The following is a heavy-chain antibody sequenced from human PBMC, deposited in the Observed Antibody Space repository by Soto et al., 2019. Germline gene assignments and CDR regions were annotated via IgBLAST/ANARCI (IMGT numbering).Heavy chain of an antibody. CDR3: VRRAQYFDGTGFHAFDI. CDR1: GYNFNKYA. V-gene: IGHV3-23*01. Sequence: GGSLRVSCVASGYNFNKYAVSWVRQAPWKGLEWVSAISSGGDNTHYADSVKGRFTIARDNSKNMLYLEMNSLTVEDTAVYYCVRRAQYFDGTGFHAFDIWGQGTRVTVSS. CDR2: ISSGGDNT. J-gene: IGHJ3*02. D-gene: IGHD3-22*01.